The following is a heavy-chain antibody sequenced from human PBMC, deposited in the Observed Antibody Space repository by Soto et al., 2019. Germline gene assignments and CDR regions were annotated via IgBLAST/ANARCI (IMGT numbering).Heavy chain of an antibody. CDR1: GGTFNVYT. Sequence: QVQLVQSGAEVKKPGSSVKVSCKASGGTFNVYTIIWVRQAPGQGLEWMGRIIPMLAITNYAQRFQGRVTLTADTPTTTASMELSSLTSEDTAVYYCALGSWSGETFDIWGQGTLVTVSS. V-gene: IGHV1-69*02. CDR3: ALGSWSGETFDI. D-gene: IGHD6-13*01. CDR2: IIPMLAIT. J-gene: IGHJ3*02.